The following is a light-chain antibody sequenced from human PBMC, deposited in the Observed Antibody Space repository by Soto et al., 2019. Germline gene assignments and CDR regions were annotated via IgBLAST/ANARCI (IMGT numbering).Light chain of an antibody. V-gene: IGLV2-8*01. CDR1: SSDIGSYNF. CDR2: EVS. CDR3: CSYAGNNNLI. Sequence: QSALTQPPSASGSPGQSVTIACTGTSSDIGSYNFVSWYQQHPGKAPKLLIYEVSKRPSGVPDRFSGSTSGNTASLTVAGLQAEDEAEYYCCSYAGNNNLIFGGGTKLTVL. J-gene: IGLJ2*01.